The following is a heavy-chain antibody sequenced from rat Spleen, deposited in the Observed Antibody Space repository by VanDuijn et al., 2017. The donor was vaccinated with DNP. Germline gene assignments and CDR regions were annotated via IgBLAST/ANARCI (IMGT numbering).Heavy chain of an antibody. CDR3: ARGLERVWSY. CDR2: MWSGGST. D-gene: IGHD4-2*01. J-gene: IGHJ2*01. CDR1: GFSLTSYH. Sequence: QVQLKESGPGLVQPSQTLSLTCTVSGFSLTSYHVHWVRQPPGKGLEWMGVMWSGGSTAYNSALKSRLSISRDTSKSQVFLKIHRLQTEDTAIYDCARGLERVWSYWGQGVMVTVSS. V-gene: IGHV2-32*01.